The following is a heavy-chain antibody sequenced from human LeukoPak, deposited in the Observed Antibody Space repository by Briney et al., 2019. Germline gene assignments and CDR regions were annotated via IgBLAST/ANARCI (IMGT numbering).Heavy chain of an antibody. Sequence: GRSLRLSCAASGFTFSNYGMHWVRQAPGKGLEWVAVISYDGSNKYYADSVKGRFTISRDNSKNTLYLQMNSLRAEDTAVYYCAKDHGPPDYWGQGTLVTVSS. V-gene: IGHV3-30*18. CDR1: GFTFSNYG. J-gene: IGHJ4*02. CDR3: AKDHGPPDY. CDR2: ISYDGSNK. D-gene: IGHD4-17*01.